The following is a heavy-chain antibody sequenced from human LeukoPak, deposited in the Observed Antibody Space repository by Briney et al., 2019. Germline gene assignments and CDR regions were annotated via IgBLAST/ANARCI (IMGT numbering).Heavy chain of an antibody. D-gene: IGHD5-24*01. Sequence: PSETLSLTCTVSGGSINNYYWNWLRQSPGKGLEWIGYIYYSGSTSYNPSLKSRVTISVDTSKNQFTLNLSSVTAADTAVYHCARLRSGYNVFDSWGQGTLVTVSS. CDR2: IYYSGST. CDR3: ARLRSGYNVFDS. V-gene: IGHV4-59*01. J-gene: IGHJ4*02. CDR1: GGSINNYY.